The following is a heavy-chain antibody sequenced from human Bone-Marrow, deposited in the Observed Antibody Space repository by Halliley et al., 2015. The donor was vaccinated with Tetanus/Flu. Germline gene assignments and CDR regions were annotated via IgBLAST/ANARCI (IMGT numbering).Heavy chain of an antibody. CDR1: GFTFNSYE. CDR3: VVELGRNEVLPYAMAV. D-gene: IGHD1-26*01. V-gene: IGHV3-48*03. CDR2: ISHSGSTV. Sequence: SLRLSCKASGFTFNSYEMNWVRQAPGKGLEWVAYISHSGSTVSYADSVRGRFTVSRDNAKNSLYLQMNSLRAEDTAVYYCVVELGRNEVLPYAMAVWGQGLTVTVSS. J-gene: IGHJ6*02.